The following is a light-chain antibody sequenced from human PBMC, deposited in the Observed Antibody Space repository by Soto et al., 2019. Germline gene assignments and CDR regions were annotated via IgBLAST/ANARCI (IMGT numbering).Light chain of an antibody. V-gene: IGKV1-5*03. CDR3: QNYKSPPWT. Sequence: DIQMTQSPSTLSASVGDRVTITCRASQSIDIWLAWYQQKPGKAPKLLIYKTFSLESGVPSRFSCSGSGTEFTLTISILQPDDFATYYCQNYKSPPWTFGQGTKVEIK. CDR1: QSIDIW. CDR2: KTF. J-gene: IGKJ1*01.